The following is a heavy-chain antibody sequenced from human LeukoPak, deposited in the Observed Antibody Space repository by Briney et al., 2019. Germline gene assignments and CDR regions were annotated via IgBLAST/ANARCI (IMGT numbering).Heavy chain of an antibody. Sequence: GGSLRLSCAASGFTFSSYAMSWVRQAPGKGLEWVSAISGGGGSTYYADSVKGRFTISRDNSKNTLYLQMNSLRAEDTAVYYCASSLILTGCYSDYWGQGTLVTVSS. D-gene: IGHD3-9*01. CDR1: GFTFSSYA. CDR3: ASSLILTGCYSDY. V-gene: IGHV3-23*01. CDR2: ISGGGGST. J-gene: IGHJ4*02.